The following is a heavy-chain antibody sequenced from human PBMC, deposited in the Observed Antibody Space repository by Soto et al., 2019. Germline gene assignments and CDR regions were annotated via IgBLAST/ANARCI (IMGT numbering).Heavy chain of an antibody. Sequence: QVQLQESGPGLVKPSQTLSLTCTVSGGSINTGGYYWGWIRHLPGEGLEWIGHSFYTGTANYNPSLLSRVTVSIDTSANQFSLHMYALTAADTAMYYCARRLDDTPETFFNWFDPRGPGILVT. CDR2: SFYTGTA. V-gene: IGHV4-31*03. D-gene: IGHD2-15*01. CDR3: ARRLDDTPETFFNWFDP. CDR1: GGSINTGGYY. J-gene: IGHJ5*02.